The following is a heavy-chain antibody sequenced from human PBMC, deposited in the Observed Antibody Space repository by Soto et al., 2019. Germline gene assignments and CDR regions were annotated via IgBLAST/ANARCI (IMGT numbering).Heavy chain of an antibody. J-gene: IGHJ5*02. D-gene: IGHD2-2*01. CDR3: AKDTVPVATPWFEH. Sequence: GGSLRLSCAASGFTFSNYAMSWVRQAPGKGLEWVSTLSGSGSGTYYAASEKGRFTISRDNSQNTLYLQMNSLRAEDTAVYYCAKDTVPVATPWFEHWGHGTLVTVSS. V-gene: IGHV3-23*01. CDR1: GFTFSNYA. CDR2: LSGSGSGT.